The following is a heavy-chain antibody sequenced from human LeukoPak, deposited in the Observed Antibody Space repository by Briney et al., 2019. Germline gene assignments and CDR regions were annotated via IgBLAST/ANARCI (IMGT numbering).Heavy chain of an antibody. CDR2: ISISTRTK. V-gene: IGHV3-48*02. D-gene: IGHD3-10*01. Sequence: VRPGGPLRLSCASSGFSFSSNSMNWVRQAPGKGLEWLAYISISTRTKHYADPGKGRFSILRDNAKNSRNLQLKSLKDEAPAVYYCARQSWGSGNIDYWGQGTLVTVSS. CDR3: ARQSWGSGNIDY. J-gene: IGHJ4*02. CDR1: GFSFSSNS.